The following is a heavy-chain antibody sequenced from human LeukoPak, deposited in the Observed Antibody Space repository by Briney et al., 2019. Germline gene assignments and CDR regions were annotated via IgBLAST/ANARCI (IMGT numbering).Heavy chain of an antibody. J-gene: IGHJ6*02. D-gene: IGHD3-22*01. CDR1: GGSISSSSYY. Sequence: SETLSLTCTVSGGSISSSSYYWGWIRQPPGKGLEWIGSIYYSGSTYYNPSLKSRVTISVDTSKNQFSLKLSSVTAADTAVYYCARDMTVPPYGYYYGMDVWGQGTTVTVSS. CDR3: ARDMTVPPYGYYYGMDV. V-gene: IGHV4-39*07. CDR2: IYYSGST.